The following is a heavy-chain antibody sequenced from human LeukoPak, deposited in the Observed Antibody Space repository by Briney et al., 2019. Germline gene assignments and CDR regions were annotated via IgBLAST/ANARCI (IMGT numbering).Heavy chain of an antibody. V-gene: IGHV3-23*01. Sequence: GGSLRLSCAASGFTFSSYAMSWVRQAPGKGLEWVSAISGSGGSTYYADSVKGRFTISRDNSKNTLYLQMNSLRAEDTAVYYCARVRGQSALPVPDYYDSSGYYQLRDYYFDYWGQGTLVTVSS. CDR1: GFTFSSYA. CDR2: ISGSGGST. CDR3: ARVRGQSALPVPDYYDSSGYYQLRDYYFDY. D-gene: IGHD3-22*01. J-gene: IGHJ4*02.